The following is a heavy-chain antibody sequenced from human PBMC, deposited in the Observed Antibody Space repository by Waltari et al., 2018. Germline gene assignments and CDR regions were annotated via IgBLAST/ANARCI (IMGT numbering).Heavy chain of an antibody. V-gene: IGHV3-23*01. J-gene: IGHJ4*02. CDR1: GFTFSRSA. CDR3: AKGANPQHPYHFEN. CDR2: ISGSGDRT. Sequence: EVQLLESGGGLVQPGGSLRLSCAASGFTFSRSAMSWVRPAPGKGREWVSGISGSGDRTDDADSVKGRFTSSRDNSKNTLSLQMNSLRVEDTAIYYCAKGANPQHPYHFENWGQGTLVTVSS.